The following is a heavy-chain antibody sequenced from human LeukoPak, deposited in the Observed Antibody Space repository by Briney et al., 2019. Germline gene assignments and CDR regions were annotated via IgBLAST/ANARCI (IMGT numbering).Heavy chain of an antibody. CDR2: IFSGGST. Sequence: GGSLRLSCAASGFTVSSNYMSWVRQAPGKGLEWVSVIFSGGSTYYADSVKGRFTISRDNSKNTLYLQMNSLRAEDTAVYYCAKVLNYYASGYFDYWGQGTLVTVSS. CDR1: GFTVSSNY. V-gene: IGHV3-53*01. CDR3: AKVLNYYASGYFDY. J-gene: IGHJ4*02. D-gene: IGHD3-10*01.